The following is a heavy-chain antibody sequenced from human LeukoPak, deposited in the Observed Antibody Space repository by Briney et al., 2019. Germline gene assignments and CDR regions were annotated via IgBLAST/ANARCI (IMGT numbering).Heavy chain of an antibody. V-gene: IGHV4-59*08. CDR2: IYYSGST. CDR3: ARQKSLLYSSGWYQGFDY. D-gene: IGHD6-19*01. CDR1: GGSISSYY. J-gene: IGHJ4*02. Sequence: PLETLSLTCTVSGGSISSYYWSWIRQPPGKGLEWIGYIYYSGSTNYNPSLKSRVTISVDTSKNQFSLKLSSVTAADTAVYYCARQKSLLYSSGWYQGFDYWGQGTLVTVSS.